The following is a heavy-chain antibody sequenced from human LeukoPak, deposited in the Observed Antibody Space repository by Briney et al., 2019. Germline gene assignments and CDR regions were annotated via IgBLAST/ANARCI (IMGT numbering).Heavy chain of an antibody. J-gene: IGHJ4*02. CDR2: ISGSGGST. CDR3: AKDWDDYYGSGSHFDY. V-gene: IGHV3-23*01. D-gene: IGHD3-10*01. CDR1: GFTFSSYA. Sequence: AGGSLRLSCAASGFTFSSYAMSWVRQAPGKGLEWVSAISGSGGSTYYADSVKGRFTISRDNSKNTLYLQMNSLRAEDTAVYYCAKDWDDYYGSGSHFDYWGQGTLVTVSS.